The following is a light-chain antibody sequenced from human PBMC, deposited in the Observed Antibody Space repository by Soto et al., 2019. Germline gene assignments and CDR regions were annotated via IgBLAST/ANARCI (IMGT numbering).Light chain of an antibody. V-gene: IGKV1-39*01. CDR2: AAS. J-gene: IGKJ1*01. Sequence: DIQMTQSPSFLSAPVGDRVSISCRANQSISTYLNWYQHKPGKAPKFLIHAASSLQSRVPSRFSGSGSGTEFTLTISSLQPEDFATYYCQQGYRPPRTFGQGTKVDIK. CDR3: QQGYRPPRT. CDR1: QSISTY.